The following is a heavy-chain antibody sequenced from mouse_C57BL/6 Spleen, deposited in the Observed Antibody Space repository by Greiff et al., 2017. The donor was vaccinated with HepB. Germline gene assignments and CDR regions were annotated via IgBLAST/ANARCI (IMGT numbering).Heavy chain of an antibody. J-gene: IGHJ3*01. CDR1: GFNIKDDY. CDR2: IDPENGDT. CDR3: TAPPSYNGSSPRCAY. Sequence: EVQLQQSGAELVRPGASVQLSCTASGFNIKDDYMHWVMQRPEQGLEWIGWIDPENGDTEYASKFQGKATITADTSSNTAYLQLRSLTSEDTAIYYCTAPPSYNGSSPRCAYWGQGTLVTVTA. V-gene: IGHV14-4*01. D-gene: IGHD1-1*01.